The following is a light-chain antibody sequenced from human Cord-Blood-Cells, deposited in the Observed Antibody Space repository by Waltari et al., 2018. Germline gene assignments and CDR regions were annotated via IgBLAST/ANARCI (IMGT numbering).Light chain of an antibody. CDR1: KSISSW. CDR3: QQYNSYT. J-gene: IGKJ2*01. CDR2: DAS. V-gene: IGKV1-5*01. Sequence: DIQMTQSPSTLSASVVDRVTITCRASKSISSWLSWYQKKPGKAPKLLIYDASSLESGVPSRFSGSGSGTEFTLTISSLQPDDCATYYCQQYNSYTFGQGTKLEIK.